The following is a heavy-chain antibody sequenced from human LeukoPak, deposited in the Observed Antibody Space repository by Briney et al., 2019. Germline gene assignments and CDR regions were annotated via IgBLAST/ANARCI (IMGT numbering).Heavy chain of an antibody. D-gene: IGHD4-17*01. CDR1: GGSISGYY. J-gene: IGHJ4*02. CDR2: IQYSGST. V-gene: IGHV4-59*01. Sequence: SETLSLTCTVSGGSISGYYWSWIRQPPGKGLEWIGYIQYSGSTNYNPSLKSRVTISVDTSKKQFSLNLSSVIAADAARYYCARTVRGDYVDYWGQGALVTVSS. CDR3: ARTVRGDYVDY.